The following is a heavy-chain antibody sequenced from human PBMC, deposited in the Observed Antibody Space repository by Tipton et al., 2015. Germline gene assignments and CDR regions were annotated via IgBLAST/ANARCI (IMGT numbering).Heavy chain of an antibody. J-gene: IGHJ6*02. CDR2: IDHNGGT. Sequence: TLSLTCTVSGYSISRDYFWGWIRQPPGKGLEWIGSIDHNGGTYYIPSLKSRVTISVDTSKNQFSLTLNSVAAADTAVYYCARDLEHGMDVWGHGTTVTVSS. V-gene: IGHV4-38-2*02. CDR3: ARDLEHGMDV. CDR1: GYSISRDYF. D-gene: IGHD5-24*01.